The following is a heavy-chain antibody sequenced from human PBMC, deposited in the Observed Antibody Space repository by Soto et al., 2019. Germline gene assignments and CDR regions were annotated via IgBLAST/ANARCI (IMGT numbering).Heavy chain of an antibody. V-gene: IGHV3-23*01. J-gene: IGHJ6*03. D-gene: IGHD3-3*01. Sequence: VGSLRLPCTAFECTSRAYAMTWVRQAPGKGLEWVSTIPSSSTTSYYADSVKGRFTISRDNSKNTLFLQMNSLRAEDTALYYCAKGVYDVSSGSYPPLRYMDVWGKGTTVTVSS. CDR1: ECTSRAYA. CDR2: IPSSSTTS. CDR3: AKGVYDVSSGSYPPLRYMDV.